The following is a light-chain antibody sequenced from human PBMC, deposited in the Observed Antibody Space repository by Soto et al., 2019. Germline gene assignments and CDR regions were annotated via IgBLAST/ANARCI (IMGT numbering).Light chain of an antibody. CDR1: SSNIGAGYD. CDR2: GNS. Sequence: QSVLTQPPSVSGAPGQRVTISCTGSSSNIGAGYDVHWYQQPPGTAPELVIYGNSNRPSGVPDRFSGSKSGTSASLAITGLQAEDEADYYCQSYDSSLSGSRVFGGGTKLTVL. J-gene: IGLJ3*02. CDR3: QSYDSSLSGSRV. V-gene: IGLV1-40*01.